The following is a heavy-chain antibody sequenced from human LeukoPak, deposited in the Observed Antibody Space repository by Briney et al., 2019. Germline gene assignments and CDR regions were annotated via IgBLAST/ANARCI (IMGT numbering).Heavy chain of an antibody. CDR2: IILILGIA. D-gene: IGHD3-22*01. V-gene: IGHV1-69*04. Sequence: SVKVSCKASGGTFSSYAISWVRQAPGQGLEWMGRIILILGIANYAQKFQGRVTITADKSTSTAYMELSSLRSEDTAVYYCARGPRITMIVAYYFDYWGQGTLVTVSS. J-gene: IGHJ4*02. CDR3: ARGPRITMIVAYYFDY. CDR1: GGTFSSYA.